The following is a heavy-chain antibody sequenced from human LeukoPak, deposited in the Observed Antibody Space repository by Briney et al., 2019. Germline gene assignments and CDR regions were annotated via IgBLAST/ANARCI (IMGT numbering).Heavy chain of an antibody. V-gene: IGHV3-21*01. J-gene: IGHJ6*03. Sequence: GGSLRLSCAASGFTFSSYSMNWVRQAPGKGLEWVSSISSSSSYIYYADSVKGRFTISRDNAKNSLYLQMNSLGAEDTAVYYCARDTMVRGVIYYYYYMDVWGKGTTVTVSS. CDR2: ISSSSSYI. CDR1: GFTFSSYS. D-gene: IGHD3-10*01. CDR3: ARDTMVRGVIYYYYYMDV.